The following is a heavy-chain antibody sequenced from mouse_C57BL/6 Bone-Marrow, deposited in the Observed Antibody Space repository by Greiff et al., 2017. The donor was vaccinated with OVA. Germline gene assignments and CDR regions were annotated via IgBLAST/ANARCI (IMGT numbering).Heavy chain of an antibody. CDR1: GFTFSDYG. CDR2: ISSGSSTI. Sequence: EVMLVGSGGGLVKPGGSLKLSCAASGFTFSDYGMHWVRQAPEKGLEWVAYISSGSSTIYYADTVKGRFTISRDNAKNTLFLQMTSLRSEDTAMYYCARGEYDYDLFDYWGQGTTLTVSS. V-gene: IGHV5-17*01. D-gene: IGHD2-4*01. J-gene: IGHJ2*01. CDR3: ARGEYDYDLFDY.